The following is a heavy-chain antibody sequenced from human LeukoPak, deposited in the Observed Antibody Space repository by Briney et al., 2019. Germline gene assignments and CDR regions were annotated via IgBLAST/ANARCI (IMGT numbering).Heavy chain of an antibody. Sequence: GGSLRLSCAASGFTFSSYWMHWVRQAPGKGLVWVSRITSDGSSTTYADSVKGRITIARDNAKNTLYLQMNSLRAEDTAVYYCVRARGFRYGPEAFDVWGQGTMVTVSS. CDR3: VRARGFRYGPEAFDV. V-gene: IGHV3-74*03. CDR1: GFTFSSYW. CDR2: ITSDGSST. D-gene: IGHD5-18*01. J-gene: IGHJ3*01.